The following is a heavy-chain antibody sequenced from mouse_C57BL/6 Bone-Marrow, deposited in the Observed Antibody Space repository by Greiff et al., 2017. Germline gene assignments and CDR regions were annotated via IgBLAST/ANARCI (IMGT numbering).Heavy chain of an antibody. J-gene: IGHJ3*01. D-gene: IGHD1-1*01. CDR3: ARGIYYGSWFAY. V-gene: IGHV1-69*01. CDR2: IDPSDGYT. CDR1: GYTFTSYW. Sequence: QVQLQQPGAELVMPGASVKLSCKASGYTFTSYWMHWVKQRPGQGLEWIGEIDPSDGYTNYNPKFKGKSTLTVDKSSSTAYMQLSSLTSEDSAVYYCARGIYYGSWFAYWGQGTLVTVSA.